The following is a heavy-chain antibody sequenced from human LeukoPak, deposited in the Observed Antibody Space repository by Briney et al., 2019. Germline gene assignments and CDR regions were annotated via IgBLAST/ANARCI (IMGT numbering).Heavy chain of an antibody. CDR1: GGSISSYY. D-gene: IGHD6-13*01. Sequence: SETLSLTCTVSGGSISSYYWSWIRQPPGKGLEWIGEINHSGSTNYNPSLKSRVTISVDTSKNQFSLKLSSVTAADTAVYYCARRVAAYPFQHWGQGTLVTVSS. CDR2: INHSGST. J-gene: IGHJ1*01. V-gene: IGHV4-34*01. CDR3: ARRVAAYPFQH.